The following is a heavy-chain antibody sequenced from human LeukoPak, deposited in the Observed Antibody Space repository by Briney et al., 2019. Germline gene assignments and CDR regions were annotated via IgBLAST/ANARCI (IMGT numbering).Heavy chain of an antibody. Sequence: PGGSLRLSCAASGFTFSDYAMTWVRQAPGKGLEWVSSISSRNGNTYYSDSVKGRFTISRDDSKNTLYLQMNTLRAEDTAMYSCAKDRGLYSGVFALDIWGQGKLVTVSS. CDR3: AKDRGLYSGVFALDI. CDR2: ISSRNGNT. D-gene: IGHD5-12*01. J-gene: IGHJ3*02. V-gene: IGHV3-23*01. CDR1: GFTFSDYA.